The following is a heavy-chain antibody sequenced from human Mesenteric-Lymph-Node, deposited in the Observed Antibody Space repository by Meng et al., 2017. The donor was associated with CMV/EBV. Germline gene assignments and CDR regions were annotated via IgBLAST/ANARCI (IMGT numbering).Heavy chain of an antibody. CDR2: IIPIFGTA. V-gene: IGHV1-69*05. CDR3: ARTTTAYYYYYGMDV. J-gene: IGHJ6*02. D-gene: IGHD4-11*01. Sequence: SVKVSCKASGYTFTSYGISWVRQAPGQGLEWMGGIIPIFGTANYAQKFQGRVTITTDESTSTAYMELSSLRSEDTAVYYCARTTTAYYYYYGMDVWGQGTTVTVS. CDR1: GYTFTSYG.